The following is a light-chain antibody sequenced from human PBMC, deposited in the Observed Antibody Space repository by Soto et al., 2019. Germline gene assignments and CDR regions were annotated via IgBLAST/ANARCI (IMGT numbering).Light chain of an antibody. J-gene: IGKJ1*01. Sequence: EIVMTQSPATLSVSPGERATLSCRASQSVSSNLAWYQQKPCQAPRLLIYGASTRATGIPARFSGSGSGTELTLTINSLQSEDWAVYYCKQYSNWPLCTFCLGTKVVIK. V-gene: IGKV3-15*01. CDR1: QSVSSN. CDR3: KQYSNWPLCT. CDR2: GAS.